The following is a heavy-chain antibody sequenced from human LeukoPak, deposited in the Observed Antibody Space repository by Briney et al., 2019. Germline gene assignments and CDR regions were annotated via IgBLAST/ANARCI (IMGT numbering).Heavy chain of an antibody. CDR2: IKQDGSEK. D-gene: IGHD3-9*01. V-gene: IGHV3-7*05. J-gene: IGHJ5*02. Sequence: PGGSLRLSCAASGFTFTNVWMSWVRQSPGKGLEWVANIKQDGSEKYYVDSVKGRFTVSRDNAKNSLYLQMNSLRAEDTAVYYCARRGTRDFDWLPSFDPWGQGTLVTVSS. CDR1: GFTFTNVW. CDR3: ARRGTRDFDWLPSFDP.